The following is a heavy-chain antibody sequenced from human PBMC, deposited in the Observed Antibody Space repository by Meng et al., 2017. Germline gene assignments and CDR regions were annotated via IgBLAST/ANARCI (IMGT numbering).Heavy chain of an antibody. CDR3: ARGVGYGGNSLYFDY. V-gene: IGHV1-69*06. CDR1: GGTFSSYA. D-gene: IGHD4-23*01. J-gene: IGHJ4*02. CDR2: IIPIFGTA. Sequence: RGRSGAEVKKRGSSVKVSCKASGGTFSSYAISWGRQAPGQGLEWMGGIIPIFGTANYAQKFQGRVTITADKSTSTAYMELSSLRSEDTAVYYCARGVGYGGNSLYFDYWGQGTLVTVSS.